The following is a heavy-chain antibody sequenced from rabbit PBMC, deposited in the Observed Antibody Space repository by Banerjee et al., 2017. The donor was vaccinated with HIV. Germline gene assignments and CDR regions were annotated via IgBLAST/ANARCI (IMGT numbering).Heavy chain of an antibody. V-gene: IGHV1S45*01. Sequence: QEQLKESGGGLVQPGGSLKLSCKASGFSFSSSYYMCWVRQAPGKGLEWIACIDAGSSGSTSYASWAKGRFTISKTSSTTVTLQMTSLTAADTATYFCARGAAFNLWGQGTLVTVS. CDR1: GFSFSSSYY. D-gene: IGHD4-1*01. CDR2: IDAGSSGST. CDR3: ARGAAFNL. J-gene: IGHJ3*01.